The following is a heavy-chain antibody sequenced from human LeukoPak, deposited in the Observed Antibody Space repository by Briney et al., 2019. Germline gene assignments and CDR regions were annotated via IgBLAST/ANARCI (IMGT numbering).Heavy chain of an antibody. J-gene: IGHJ6*02. D-gene: IGHD6-6*01. V-gene: IGHV1-69*13. Sequence: AASVKVSCKASGGTFSSYDISWVRQAPGQGLEWMGGIIPIFGTASYAQKFQGRVTITADESTSTAYMELSSLRSEDTAVYCARLPLRSIAVGYYGMDVWGQGTTVTVSS. CDR3: ARLPLRSIAVGYYGMDV. CDR2: IIPIFGTA. CDR1: GGTFSSYD.